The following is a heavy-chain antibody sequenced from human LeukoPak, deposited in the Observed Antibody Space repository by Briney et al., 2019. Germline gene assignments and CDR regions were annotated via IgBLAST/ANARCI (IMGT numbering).Heavy chain of an antibody. Sequence: GGSLRLSCAASGFTFSNYAASWVRQAPGKGLEWVSAISSGGDKTYYADSVKGRFTISRDNSKNILYLQMNSLRAEDTAMYYCAKEWKYSTTWYQYYFDHWGQGTLATVSS. CDR3: AKEWKYSTTWYQYYFDH. D-gene: IGHD2-2*01. CDR1: GFTFSNYA. CDR2: ISSGGDKT. J-gene: IGHJ4*02. V-gene: IGHV3-23*01.